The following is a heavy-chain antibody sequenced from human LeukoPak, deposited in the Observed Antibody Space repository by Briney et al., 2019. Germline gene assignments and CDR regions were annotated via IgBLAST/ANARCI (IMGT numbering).Heavy chain of an antibody. CDR3: TKRPVVVITTPYFDY. V-gene: IGHV3-23*01. CDR2: ISGSGTST. CDR1: GFTFTRYA. Sequence: GGSLRLSCAASGFTFTRYAMSWVRQAPGKGLESVSSISGSGTSTYYADSVKGRFTISRDNSKNTLFLQMNSLRAEDTAVYYCTKRPVVVITTPYFDYWGQGTLVTVSS. D-gene: IGHD3-22*01. J-gene: IGHJ4*02.